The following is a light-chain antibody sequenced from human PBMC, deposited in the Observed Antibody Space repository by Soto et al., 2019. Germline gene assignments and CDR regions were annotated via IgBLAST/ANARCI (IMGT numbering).Light chain of an antibody. CDR2: DAT. J-gene: IGKJ5*01. CDR1: QSVNNY. Sequence: TQSPVTLSLYPRERATLSCRATQSVNNYLAWYQQKRGQAPRLLIYDATFRATGFPARYSGSGSGTDFALTISSLELEAVAVKYYYRRRNWCPQITFGQGTRLEI. V-gene: IGKV3-11*01. CDR3: YRRRNWCPQIT.